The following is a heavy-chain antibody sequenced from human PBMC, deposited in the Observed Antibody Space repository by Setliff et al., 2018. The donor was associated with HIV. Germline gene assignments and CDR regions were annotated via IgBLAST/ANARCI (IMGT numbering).Heavy chain of an antibody. J-gene: IGHJ4*02. CDR2: ISATAGDT. Sequence: GGSLRLSCAASGFSFRTYAMSWVRQAPGKGLEWVSAISATAGDTTYADSVKGRFTISRDNAKNTVYLQMNSLRAEDTAVYYCVRGPIHGGFDFWGQGALVTVSS. D-gene: IGHD3-16*01. V-gene: IGHV3-23*01. CDR1: GFSFRTYA. CDR3: VRGPIHGGFDF.